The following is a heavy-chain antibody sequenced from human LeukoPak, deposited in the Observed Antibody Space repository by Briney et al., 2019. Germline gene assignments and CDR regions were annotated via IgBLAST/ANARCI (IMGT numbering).Heavy chain of an antibody. D-gene: IGHD1-26*01. CDR2: INKDGSDK. CDR1: GFTFNMYW. V-gene: IGHV3-7*01. J-gene: IGHJ3*02. CDR3: AKESWSTDSGKGAFDI. Sequence: GGSLRLSCAASGFTFNMYWMTWVRQAPGKGLESVAYINKDGSDKYYVDSVKGRFTISRDNSKKTLYLHMNSLRPEDTAVYYCAKESWSTDSGKGAFDIWGQGSMVTVSS.